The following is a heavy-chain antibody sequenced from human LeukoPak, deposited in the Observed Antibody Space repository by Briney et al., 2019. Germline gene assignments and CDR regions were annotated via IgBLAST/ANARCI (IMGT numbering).Heavy chain of an antibody. D-gene: IGHD3-10*01. J-gene: IGHJ4*02. CDR3: ARSLVGFGELYFDY. CDR1: GGSISSGSYY. CDR2: IYTSGST. V-gene: IGHV4-61*02. Sequence: SQTLSLTCTVSGGSISSGSYYWSWIRQPAGKGLEWIGRIYTSGSTNYNPSLKSRVTISVDTSKNQFSLKLSSVTAADTAVYYCARSLVGFGELYFDYWGQGTLVTVSS.